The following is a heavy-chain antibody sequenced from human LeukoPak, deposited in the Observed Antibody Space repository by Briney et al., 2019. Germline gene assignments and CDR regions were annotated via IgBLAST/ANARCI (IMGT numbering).Heavy chain of an antibody. D-gene: IGHD2-2*01. V-gene: IGHV6-1*01. CDR3: ARDLSPYCSSTSCYSDAFDI. Sequence: SQTLSLTCAISGDSVSSNSAAWNWIRQSPSRGLEWLGRTYYRSKWYNDYAVSVKSRITIHPDTSKNQFSLQLNSVTPEDTAVYYCARDLSPYCSSTSCYSDAFDIWGQGTMVTVSS. CDR1: GDSVSSNSAA. CDR2: TYYRSKWYN. J-gene: IGHJ3*02.